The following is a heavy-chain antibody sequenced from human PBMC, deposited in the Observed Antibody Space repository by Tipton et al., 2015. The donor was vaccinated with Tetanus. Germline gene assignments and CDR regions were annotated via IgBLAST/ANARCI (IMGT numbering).Heavy chain of an antibody. CDR2: FSLDSDRI. CDR1: GLALNNYA. V-gene: IGHV3-9*01. J-gene: IGHJ4*02. Sequence: SLRLSCAASGLALNNYAVHWFRQPPGKGLEWVSGFSLDSDRIGYADSVKGRFTISRDNAKNSLELQMNSLRPEDTAVYYCAKDKDPGGLGYWGQGTLVTVSS. CDR3: AKDKDPGGLGY.